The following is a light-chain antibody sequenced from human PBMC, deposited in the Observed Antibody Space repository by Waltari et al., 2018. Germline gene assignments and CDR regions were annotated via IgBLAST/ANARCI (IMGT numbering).Light chain of an antibody. J-gene: IGKJ5*01. V-gene: IGKV3-20*01. Sequence: EILLTQSPATLSLSPGERATLSCRASLPISANFLAWYQHKPGQPPKLLIYGASSRATDTPDRFSGSGSETDFTLTINRLEPEDFAIYYCQRYGRTFGQGTRLDIK. CDR1: LPISANF. CDR3: QRYGRT. CDR2: GAS.